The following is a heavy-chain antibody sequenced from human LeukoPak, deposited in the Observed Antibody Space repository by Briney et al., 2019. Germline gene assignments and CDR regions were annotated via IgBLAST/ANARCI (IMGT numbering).Heavy chain of an antibody. Sequence: GGSLRLSCAASGFTFSSYSMNWVRQAPGKGLEWVSYISSSSSTIYYADSVKGRFTISRDNSKNTLYLQMNSLRAEDTALYYCAKDYYGSGGQGTQVTVSS. CDR3: AKDYYGS. J-gene: IGHJ4*02. V-gene: IGHV3-48*01. D-gene: IGHD3-10*01. CDR2: ISSSSSTI. CDR1: GFTFSSYS.